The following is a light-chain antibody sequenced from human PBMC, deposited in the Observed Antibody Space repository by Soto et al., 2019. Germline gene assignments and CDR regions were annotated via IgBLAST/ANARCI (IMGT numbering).Light chain of an antibody. J-gene: IGKJ1*01. CDR1: QSVLYSSNNRNY. V-gene: IGKV4-1*01. CDR3: QQYYRTPRT. CDR2: WAS. Sequence: DIVMTQSPDSLAVSLGERATINCKSSQSVLYSSNNRNYLAWYQQKPGQPPKLLIYWASTRESGVPDRFSGSGSGTDFTLTISSLQAEDVALYYCQQYYRTPRTFGQGTKVEIK.